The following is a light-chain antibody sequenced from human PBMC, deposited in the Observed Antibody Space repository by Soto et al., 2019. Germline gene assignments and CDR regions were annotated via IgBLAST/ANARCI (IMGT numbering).Light chain of an antibody. J-gene: IGLJ2*01. Sequence: QSVLTQPPSASGTPGLRVTISCSGSSSNIGSNTVNWYKQLPGTAPKHLIYFNNHRPSGVPDRFSGSKSGTSAALAIGGLQSEDEADYYCAAWDDSLNGQEVFGGGTKLTVL. CDR2: FNN. CDR1: SSNIGSNT. V-gene: IGLV1-44*01. CDR3: AAWDDSLNGQEV.